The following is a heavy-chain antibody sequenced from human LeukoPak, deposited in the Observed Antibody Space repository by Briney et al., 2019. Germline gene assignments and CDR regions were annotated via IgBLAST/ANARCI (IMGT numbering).Heavy chain of an antibody. CDR2: IYYSGST. D-gene: IGHD3-10*01. CDR3: ARQGRRYGSGGYYRT. J-gene: IGHJ5*02. CDR1: GGSISSGDYY. Sequence: SQTLSLTCTVSGGSISSGDYYWSWIRQPPGKGLEWIGYIYYSGSTYYNPSLKSRVTISVDTSKNQFSLKLSSVTAADTAVYYCARQGRRYGSGGYYRTWGQGTLVTVSS. V-gene: IGHV4-30-4*01.